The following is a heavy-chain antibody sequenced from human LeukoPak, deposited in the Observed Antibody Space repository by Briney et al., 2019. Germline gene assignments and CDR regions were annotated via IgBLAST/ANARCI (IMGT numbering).Heavy chain of an antibody. CDR2: IYSGGST. J-gene: IGHJ6*02. Sequence: GGSLRLSCAASGFTVSSNYMSWVRQAPGKGLEWVSVIYSGGSTYYADSVKGRFTISRDNSKNTLYLQMNSLRAEDTAVYYCATQGPYYYDSSGHYVYGMDVWGQGTTVTVSS. CDR3: ATQGPYYYDSSGHYVYGMDV. CDR1: GFTVSSNY. D-gene: IGHD3-22*01. V-gene: IGHV3-66*01.